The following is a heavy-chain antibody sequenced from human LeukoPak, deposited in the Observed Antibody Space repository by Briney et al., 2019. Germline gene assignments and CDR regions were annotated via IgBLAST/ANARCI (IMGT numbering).Heavy chain of an antibody. CDR2: ISNNGGYT. J-gene: IGHJ4*02. CDR3: AKQLGYCSDGSCYFPY. V-gene: IGHV3-23*01. CDR1: GFTFSSSA. Sequence: GGSLRLSCAASGFTFSSSAMSWVRQAPGKGLEWVSAISNNGGYTYYADSVQGRFTISRDNSKSTLCLQMNSLRAEDTAVHYCAKQLGYCSDGSCYFPYWGQGTLVTVSS. D-gene: IGHD2-15*01.